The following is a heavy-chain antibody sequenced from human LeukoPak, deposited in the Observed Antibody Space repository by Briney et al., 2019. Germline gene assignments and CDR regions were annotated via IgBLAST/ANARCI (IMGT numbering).Heavy chain of an antibody. V-gene: IGHV3-48*01. CDR3: ARDHRWGFDY. CDR1: GLTFSSYS. Sequence: GGSLRLSCAASGLTFSSYSMNWVRQAPGKGLEWVAYIRTTTPTIYYADSVKGRFTISRDDAKNSLSLQMNSLRVEDTAIYYCARDHRWGFDYWGQGILVTVSS. J-gene: IGHJ4*02. D-gene: IGHD4-23*01. CDR2: IRTTTPTI.